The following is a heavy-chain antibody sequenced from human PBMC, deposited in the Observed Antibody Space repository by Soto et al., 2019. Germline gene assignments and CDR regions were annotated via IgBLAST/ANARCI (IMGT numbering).Heavy chain of an antibody. CDR3: ARRRSRGKYLWDLDV. D-gene: IGHD3-16*01. Sequence: GEAQKISRDSSGYYFPNYCIGLVRQMRGRGLERRVVFYPGDSDARYSPSLQGEVTIAADKSVSTAYLQWSRLRASDTAIYYCARRRSRGKYLWDLDVWGQGTTVTVSS. V-gene: IGHV5-51*01. J-gene: IGHJ6*02. CDR1: GYYFPNYC. CDR2: FYPGDSDA.